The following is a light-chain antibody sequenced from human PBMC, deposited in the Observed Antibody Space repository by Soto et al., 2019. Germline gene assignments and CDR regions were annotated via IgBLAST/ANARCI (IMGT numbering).Light chain of an antibody. CDR2: AAS. CDR1: QDIGND. V-gene: IGKV1-6*02. CDR3: LQYYTYPWT. J-gene: IGKJ1*01. Sequence: IQMTQSPSSLSASVRDRVTITCRASQDIGNDLGWYQQKPGKAPNLLIYAASSLRSGVPSRFSGSGSGTYFTLTINSLQAEDSETYFCLQYYTYPWTFGQGTKVEIK.